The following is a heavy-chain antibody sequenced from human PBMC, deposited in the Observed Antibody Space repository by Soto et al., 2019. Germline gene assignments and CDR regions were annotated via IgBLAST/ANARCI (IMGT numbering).Heavy chain of an antibody. CDR1: GFSLTTSGVG. CDR2: IYWDDDK. J-gene: IGHJ4*02. CDR3: AHRQDGDYFDY. D-gene: IGHD4-17*01. Sequence: QITLKESGPTLVKPTQTLTLTCTFSGFSLTTSGVGVGWIRQPPGKALEWLALIYWDDDKQYRPSLQRRLTITKDTSKHQVVLTMTNIDPVDTATYHWAHRQDGDYFDYWGQGTVVTVSS. V-gene: IGHV2-5*02.